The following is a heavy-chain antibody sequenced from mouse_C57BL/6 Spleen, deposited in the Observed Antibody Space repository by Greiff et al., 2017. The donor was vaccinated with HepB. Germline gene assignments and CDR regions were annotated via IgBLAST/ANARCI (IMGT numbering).Heavy chain of an antibody. CDR2: INPNNGGT. CDR3: ARCDYGSSPGV. J-gene: IGHJ1*03. CDR1: GYMLTDYY. Sequence: AQLQQSGPELVKPGASVKISCKASGYMLTDYYMNWVKQSHGKSLEWIGDINPNNGGTSYNQKFKGKATLTVDKSSSTAYMELRSLTSEDSAVYYCARCDYGSSPGVWGTGTTVTVSS. V-gene: IGHV1-26*01. D-gene: IGHD1-1*01.